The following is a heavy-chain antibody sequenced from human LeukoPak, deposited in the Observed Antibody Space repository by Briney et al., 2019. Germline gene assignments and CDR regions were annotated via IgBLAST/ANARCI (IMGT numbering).Heavy chain of an antibody. CDR2: FDPEDGET. V-gene: IGHV1-24*01. J-gene: IGHJ4*02. CDR1: GYTLTELS. Sequence: ASVKVSCKVSGYTLTELSMHWVRQAPGKGLEWMGGFDPEDGETIYAQKFQGRVTMTEDTSTDTAYMELSSLRSEDTAVYYCATWVVRRYYFDYWGQGTLVTVSS. CDR3: ATWVVRRYYFDY. D-gene: IGHD3-10*01.